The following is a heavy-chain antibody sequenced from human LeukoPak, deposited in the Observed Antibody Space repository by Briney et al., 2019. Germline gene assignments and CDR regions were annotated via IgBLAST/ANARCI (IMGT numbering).Heavy chain of an antibody. CDR2: ISGSGSST. Sequence: GGSLRLSCGASGFTFSNYAMNWVRQAPGKGLEWVSSISGSGSSTFYADSVKGRVTLSRDNSKNTLYLQMNRLRVEDTAVYYCTRDFGRSSYYFDFWGQGTLVTVSS. CDR1: GFTFSNYA. D-gene: IGHD3-3*01. J-gene: IGHJ4*02. V-gene: IGHV3-23*01. CDR3: TRDFGRSSYYFDF.